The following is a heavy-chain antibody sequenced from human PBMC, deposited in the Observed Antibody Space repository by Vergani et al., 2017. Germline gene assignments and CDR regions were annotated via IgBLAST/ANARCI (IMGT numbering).Heavy chain of an antibody. V-gene: IGHV3-43*02. J-gene: IGHJ4*02. CDR2: ISGDGGST. CDR3: ARDGAGGFYPVLPDY. D-gene: IGHD3-16*01. CDR1: GFTFDDYA. Sequence: EVQLVESGGGVVQPGGSLRLSCAASGFTFDDYAMHWVRQAPGKGLEWVSLISGDGGSTYYADSVKGRFTISRDNSKNSLYLQMNSLRTEDTALYYCARDGAGGFYPVLPDYWGQGTLVTVSS.